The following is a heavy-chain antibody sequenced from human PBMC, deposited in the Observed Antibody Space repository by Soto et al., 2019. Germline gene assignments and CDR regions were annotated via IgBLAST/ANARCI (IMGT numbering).Heavy chain of an antibody. CDR3: ARDRMPTVKVYYYGMDV. CDR2: IYYSGST. V-gene: IGHV4-61*01. D-gene: IGHD4-4*01. J-gene: IGHJ6*02. Sequence: QVQLQESGPGLVKPSETLSLTCTVSGGSVSSGSYYWSWIRQPPGKGLEWIGYIYYSGSTNYNPSLESRVTISVDTSKNQCSMKMRSVTAADTAVYYCARDRMPTVKVYYYGMDVWGQGTTVTVSS. CDR1: GGSVSSGSYY.